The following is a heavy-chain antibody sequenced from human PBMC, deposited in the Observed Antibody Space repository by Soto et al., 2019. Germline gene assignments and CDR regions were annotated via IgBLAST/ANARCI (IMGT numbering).Heavy chain of an antibody. CDR2: ISGSGGST. CDR3: AKNVDRVAATILFDY. Sequence: GGSLRLSCAASGFTFSGYAMSWVRQAPGKGLEWVSAISGSGGSTYYADSVKGRFTISRDNSKNTLYLQMNSLRAEDTAVYYCAKNVDRVAATILFDYWGQGTLVTVSS. J-gene: IGHJ4*02. CDR1: GFTFSGYA. V-gene: IGHV3-23*01. D-gene: IGHD2-15*01.